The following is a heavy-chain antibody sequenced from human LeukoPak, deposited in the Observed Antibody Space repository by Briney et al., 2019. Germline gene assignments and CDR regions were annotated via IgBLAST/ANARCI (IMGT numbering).Heavy chain of an antibody. CDR3: AKDTYGSGSYLSY. D-gene: IGHD3-10*01. CDR2: ISWNSGSI. J-gene: IGHJ4*02. Sequence: PGRSLRLSCAASGFTFDDYAMHWVRHAPGKGLEWVSGISWNSGSIGYADSVKGRFTISRDNAKNSLYLQMNSLRAEDTASYYCAKDTYGSGSYLSYWGQGTLVTVSS. V-gene: IGHV3-9*01. CDR1: GFTFDDYA.